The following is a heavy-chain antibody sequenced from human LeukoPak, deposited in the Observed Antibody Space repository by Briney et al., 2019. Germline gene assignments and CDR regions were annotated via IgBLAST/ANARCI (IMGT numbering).Heavy chain of an antibody. V-gene: IGHV3-66*01. CDR1: GFTVSSNY. J-gene: IGHJ6*02. CDR2: IYSGGST. Sequence: GGSLRLSCAASGFTVSSNYMSWVRQAPGKGLEWVSVIYSGGSTYYADSVKGRFTISRDNSKNTLYLQMNSLRAEDTAVYYCARFRRYCSSTSCYRYYYYGMDVWGQGTTVTVSS. CDR3: ARFRRYCSSTSCYRYYYYGMDV. D-gene: IGHD2-2*01.